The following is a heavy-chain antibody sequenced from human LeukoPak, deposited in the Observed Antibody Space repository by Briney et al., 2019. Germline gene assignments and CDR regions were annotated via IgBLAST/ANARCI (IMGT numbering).Heavy chain of an antibody. D-gene: IGHD4-17*01. CDR2: IYTSGIT. Sequence: PSQTLSLTCTVSGGSISSGSYYWSWIRQPAGRGLEWIGRIYTSGITNYNPSLKSRVTISVDTSKNQFSLKLSSVTAADTAVYYCARVSDYGDYSFDYWGQGTLVTVSS. J-gene: IGHJ4*02. CDR1: GGSISSGSYY. V-gene: IGHV4-61*02. CDR3: ARVSDYGDYSFDY.